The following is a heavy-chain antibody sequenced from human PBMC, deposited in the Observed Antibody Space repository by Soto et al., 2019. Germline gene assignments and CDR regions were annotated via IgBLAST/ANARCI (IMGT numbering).Heavy chain of an antibody. CDR3: ARDTRYCSGGSCYSGWFDP. D-gene: IGHD2-15*01. V-gene: IGHV1-2*04. CDR2: INPNSGGT. Sequence: GASVNVSCKASGYTFTGYYMHWVRQAPGQGLEWMGWINPNSGGTNYAQKFQGWVTMTRDTSISTAYMELSRLRSDDTAVYYCARDTRYCSGGSCYSGWFDPWGQGTLVTVSS. CDR1: GYTFTGYY. J-gene: IGHJ5*02.